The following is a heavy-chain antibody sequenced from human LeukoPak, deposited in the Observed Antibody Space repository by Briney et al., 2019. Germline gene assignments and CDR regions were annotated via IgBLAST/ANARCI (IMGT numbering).Heavy chain of an antibody. J-gene: IGHJ4*02. CDR1: GYTFTSYG. D-gene: IGHD3-22*01. Sequence: ASVKVSCKASGYTFTSYGITWVRQAPGQGLEWMGWISAYNGNTNYAQNPQGRVTMTTDTSTSTAYMELRSLRSDDTAVYYCARDPTVVTLDYWGQGTLVTVSS. CDR3: ARDPTVVTLDY. V-gene: IGHV1-18*01. CDR2: ISAYNGNT.